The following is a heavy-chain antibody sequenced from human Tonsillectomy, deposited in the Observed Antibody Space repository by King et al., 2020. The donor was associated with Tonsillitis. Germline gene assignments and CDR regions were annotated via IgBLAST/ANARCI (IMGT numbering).Heavy chain of an antibody. Sequence: VQLVESGGGVVQPGRSLTLSCAASGFTFSSYGMHWVRQAPGKGLEWVAVISYDGSNKFYADSVKGRFTISRDNSKNTLYLQMNTLRAEDTAVYYCAIGGEGVNSSGWDLDYWGQGTLVIVSS. CDR1: GFTFSSYG. D-gene: IGHD6-19*01. J-gene: IGHJ4*02. V-gene: IGHV3-30*03. CDR2: ISYDGSNK. CDR3: AIGGEGVNSSGWDLDY.